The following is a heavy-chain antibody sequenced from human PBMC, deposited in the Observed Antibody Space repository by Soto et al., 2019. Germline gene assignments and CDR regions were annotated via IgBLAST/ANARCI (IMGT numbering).Heavy chain of an antibody. J-gene: IGHJ3*02. Sequence: GGSLRLFCATSGFIFTTYAMNWVRQAPGKGLEWVSAINSNGESTFYAESVRGRFTISRDNSLNTLYLQMRSLRPEDTAVYYCAHPRGYGVFDAVDIWGQGTMVTVSS. CDR2: INSNGEST. V-gene: IGHV3-23*01. CDR1: GFIFTTYA. D-gene: IGHD4-17*01. CDR3: AHPRGYGVFDAVDI.